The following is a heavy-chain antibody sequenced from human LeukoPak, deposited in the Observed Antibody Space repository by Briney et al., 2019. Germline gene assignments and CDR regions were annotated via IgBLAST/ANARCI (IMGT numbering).Heavy chain of an antibody. J-gene: IGHJ5*02. CDR1: GFTFSTYS. Sequence: GGSLRLSCAASGFTFSTYSMNWVRHAPGKGLEWVSSISSSSSYIYYADSVKGRFTISRDNAKNSLYLQMNSLRAEDTAVYYCARDALSWQAAERHAVGSPWGQGTLVTVSS. CDR3: ARDALSWQAAERHAVGSP. D-gene: IGHD6-13*01. V-gene: IGHV3-21*01. CDR2: ISSSSSYI.